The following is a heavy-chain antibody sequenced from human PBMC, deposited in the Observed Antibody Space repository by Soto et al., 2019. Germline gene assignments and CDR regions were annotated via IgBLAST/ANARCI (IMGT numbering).Heavy chain of an antibody. CDR3: AREEGLLNWFDP. CDR1: GFTFSSYS. Sequence: EVQLVESGGGLVQPGGSLRLSCAASGFTFSSYSMNWVRQAPGKGLEWVSYISSSSSTIYYADCVKGRFTISRDNAKNSLYLQMNSLRAEVTAVYYCAREEGLLNWFDPWGQGTLVTFSS. CDR2: ISSSSSTI. D-gene: IGHD1-26*01. J-gene: IGHJ5*02. V-gene: IGHV3-48*01.